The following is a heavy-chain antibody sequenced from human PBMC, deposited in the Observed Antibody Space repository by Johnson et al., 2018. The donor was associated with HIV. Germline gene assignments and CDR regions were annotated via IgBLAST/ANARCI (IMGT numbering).Heavy chain of an antibody. J-gene: IGHJ3*02. CDR2: ISSNGGST. Sequence: VQLVESGGGVVQPGRSLRLSCAASGFTFSSYAMHWVRQAPGKGLAYVSAISSNGGSTYYANSVKGRFTFSRDNSKNTVYLQMNSLRAEDTAVYYCARDGESHQLPLGDAFDIWGQGTMVTVSS. V-gene: IGHV3-64*01. CDR3: ARDGESHQLPLGDAFDI. CDR1: GFTFSSYA. D-gene: IGHD1-1*01.